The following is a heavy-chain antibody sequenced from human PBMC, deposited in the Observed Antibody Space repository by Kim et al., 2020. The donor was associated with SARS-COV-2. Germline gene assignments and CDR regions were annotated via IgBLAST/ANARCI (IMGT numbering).Heavy chain of an antibody. CDR1: GFTFDDYA. CDR3: AKNLRAFSGSYYTTYYYG. J-gene: IGHJ6*01. CDR2: ISWNSGSI. Sequence: GGSLRLSCAASGFTFDDYAMHWVRQAPGKGLEWVSGISWNSGSIGYADSVKGRFTISRDNAKNSLYLQMNSLRVEDTALYYCAKNLRAFSGSYYTTYYYG. V-gene: IGHV3-9*01. D-gene: IGHD3-10*01.